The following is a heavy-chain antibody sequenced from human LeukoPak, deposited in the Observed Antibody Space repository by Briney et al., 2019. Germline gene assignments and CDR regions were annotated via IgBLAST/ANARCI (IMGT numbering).Heavy chain of an antibody. CDR2: IKQDGSEK. Sequence: GGSLRLSCAASGFTFSSYWMSWVRQAPGKGLEWVADIKQDGSEKYYVDSVQGRFTISRDNAKYSLYLQMNSLRAEDTAVYYCARDSPLGMFYPTHDAFDIWGQGTMVTVSS. D-gene: IGHD7-27*01. V-gene: IGHV3-7*01. J-gene: IGHJ3*02. CDR1: GFTFSSYW. CDR3: ARDSPLGMFYPTHDAFDI.